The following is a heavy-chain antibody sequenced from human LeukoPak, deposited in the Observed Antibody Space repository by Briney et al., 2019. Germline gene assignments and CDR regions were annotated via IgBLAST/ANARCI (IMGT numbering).Heavy chain of an antibody. CDR3: ARLVKCVASDY. D-gene: IGHD3-16*02. Sequence: SETLSLTCTVSGGSITNSLYHWGWIRQPPGRGLEWIGSIYYSGITYYNPSLKSRLTISVDTSKNHFYLKLSSVTVADTAVCYCARLVKCVASDYWGQGTLVTVSS. CDR1: GGSITNSLYH. J-gene: IGHJ4*02. CDR2: IYYSGIT. V-gene: IGHV4-39*02.